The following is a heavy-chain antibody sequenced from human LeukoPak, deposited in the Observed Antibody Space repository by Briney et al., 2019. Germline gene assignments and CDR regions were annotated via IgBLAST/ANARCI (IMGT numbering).Heavy chain of an antibody. V-gene: IGHV3-23*01. CDR3: AKVAIFGVVIPFYFDY. CDR1: GFTFSSYA. Sequence: PGGSLRLSCAASGFTFSSYAMSWVRQAPGKGLEWVSAISGSGGSTYYADSVKGRFTISRDNSKNTLYLQMNSLRAEDTAVYYCAKVAIFGVVIPFYFDYWGQGTLVTVSS. CDR2: ISGSGGST. J-gene: IGHJ4*02. D-gene: IGHD3-3*01.